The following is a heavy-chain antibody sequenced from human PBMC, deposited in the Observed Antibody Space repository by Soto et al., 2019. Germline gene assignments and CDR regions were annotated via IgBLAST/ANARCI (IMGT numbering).Heavy chain of an antibody. CDR2: VSYFGTT. D-gene: IGHD5-18*01. J-gene: IGHJ4*02. Sequence: SETLSLTCNVSGGPLTTYFWSWIRQPPGKGLEWIGYVSYFGTTNYNPSLQSRLTISLDTSKTHFSLRLSSVTAADTAVYYCARDNGYSYGYFDYWGQGTLVTVSS. CDR1: GGPLTTYF. V-gene: IGHV4-59*01. CDR3: ARDNGYSYGYFDY.